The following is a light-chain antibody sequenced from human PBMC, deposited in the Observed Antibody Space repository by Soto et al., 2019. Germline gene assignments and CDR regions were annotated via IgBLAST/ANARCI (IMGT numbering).Light chain of an antibody. CDR1: SSSIGANT. CDR3: AAWDDSLDGVV. Sequence: QAVVTQPPSASGTPGQRVTISCSGSSSSIGANTVDWYQQLPGTAPKLLIYSNSQRPSGVPDRFSGSKSGTSASLAISGLQSEDEADYYCAAWDDSLDGVVFGGGTKLTVL. J-gene: IGLJ2*01. CDR2: SNS. V-gene: IGLV1-44*01.